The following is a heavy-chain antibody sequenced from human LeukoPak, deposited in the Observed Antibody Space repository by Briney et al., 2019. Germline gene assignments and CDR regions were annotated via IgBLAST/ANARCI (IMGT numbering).Heavy chain of an antibody. CDR2: IKGKTDGGTT. J-gene: IGHJ4*02. V-gene: IGHV3-15*05. CDR1: GFTFTNAW. CDR3: TTVGGIMVFPFDY. Sequence: GGSLRLSCAVSGFTFTNAWMSWVRQAPGKGLEWVGRIKGKTDGGTTDYAVPVKGRFSISRDDSQNMLYLQMNSLKTEDTAVYYCTTVGGIMVFPFDYWGQGTPVTVSS. D-gene: IGHD2-8*01.